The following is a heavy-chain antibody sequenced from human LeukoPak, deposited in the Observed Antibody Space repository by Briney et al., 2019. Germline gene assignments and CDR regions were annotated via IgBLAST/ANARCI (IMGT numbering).Heavy chain of an antibody. V-gene: IGHV1-24*01. CDR3: ATDDGDIVANY. CDR1: GYTLTELS. CDR2: FDPEDGET. J-gene: IGHJ4*02. D-gene: IGHD5-12*01. Sequence: ASVKVSCKVSGYTLTELSMHWVRQAPGKGLEWMGGFDPEDGETIYAQKFQGRVTMTEGTSTDTAYMELSSLRSEDTAVYYCATDDGDIVANYWGQGTLVTVSS.